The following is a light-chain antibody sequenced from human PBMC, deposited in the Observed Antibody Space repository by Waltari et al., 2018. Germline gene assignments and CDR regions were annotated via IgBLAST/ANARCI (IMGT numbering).Light chain of an antibody. CDR2: EVS. CDR3: CSYAGTTTDVV. CDR1: GSDVGGYNY. J-gene: IGLJ2*01. Sequence: QSALTQPASVSGSPGQSITISCTGTGSDVGGYNYVSWYQHHPGKAPKLIIYEVSRRPSGVSYRFSGSKSGSTASLTISGLQADDEADYYCCSYAGTTTDVVFGGGTTLTVL. V-gene: IGLV2-23*02.